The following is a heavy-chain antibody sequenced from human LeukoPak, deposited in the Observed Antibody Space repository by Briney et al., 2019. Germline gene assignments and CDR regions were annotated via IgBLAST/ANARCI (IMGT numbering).Heavy chain of an antibody. Sequence: PGGSLRLSCAASGFPFSSYAMTWVGQAPGKGLEWVSSISGDGATTYHADSVKGRFTISRDTPRNTLYLQMNSLRAEDTAVYFCAKRGLVIRVFLVGFHKEVYYFESWGQGTLVTVSS. V-gene: IGHV3-23*01. CDR1: GFPFSSYA. CDR2: ISGDGATT. CDR3: AKRGLVIRVFLVGFHKEVYYFES. J-gene: IGHJ4*02. D-gene: IGHD2-21*01.